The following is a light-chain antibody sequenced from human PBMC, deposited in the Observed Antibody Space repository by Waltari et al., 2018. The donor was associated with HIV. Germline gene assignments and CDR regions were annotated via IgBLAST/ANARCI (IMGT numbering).Light chain of an antibody. CDR3: NCRDSSGDHTV. V-gene: IGLV3-19*01. Sequence: SSELTQDPAVSVALGQTVRIACQGDALKTYFVSWYRQRPRQAPFLFIFGQNKRPLGLPYLFSGSSSGDSASLTIARAQADDEADYHCNCRDSSGDHTVFGGGTKLTVL. J-gene: IGLJ2*01. CDR1: ALKTYF. CDR2: GQN.